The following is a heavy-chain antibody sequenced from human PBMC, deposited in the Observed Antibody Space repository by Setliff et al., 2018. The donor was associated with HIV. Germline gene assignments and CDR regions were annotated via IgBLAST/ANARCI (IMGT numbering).Heavy chain of an antibody. Sequence: ASVKVSCKSSGYTFTDNFMHWVRQAPGQGLEWMGWISPDNANTRISQRFRGSVTMTRDRSINTAYMEFSGLTSDDTAVYYCARQLSNSFDYWGQGTLVTVSS. CDR1: GYTFTDNF. J-gene: IGHJ4*02. CDR3: ARQLSNSFDY. CDR2: ISPDNANT. V-gene: IGHV1-2*02. D-gene: IGHD1-1*01.